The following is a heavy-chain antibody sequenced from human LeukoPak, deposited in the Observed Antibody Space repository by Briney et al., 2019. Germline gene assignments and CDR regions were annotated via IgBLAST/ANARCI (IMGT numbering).Heavy chain of an antibody. Sequence: RGSLRLSCTASGFNFGNYGMSWVRQAPGKGLEWVSGLSDAGVRIFYVDSVRGRFTVSRDNSKNTLYLQMDSLRAEDTAVYYCANTHCDSSPIVWNFWGQGTLVTVFS. CDR1: GFNFGNYG. V-gene: IGHV3-23*01. J-gene: IGHJ4*02. CDR2: LSDAGVRI. CDR3: ANTHCDSSPIVWNF. D-gene: IGHD6-6*01.